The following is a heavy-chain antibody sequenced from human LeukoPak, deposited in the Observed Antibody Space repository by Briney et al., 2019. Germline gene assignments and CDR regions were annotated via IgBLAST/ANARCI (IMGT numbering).Heavy chain of an antibody. CDR2: IPYDGSSE. V-gene: IGHV3-30*18. J-gene: IGHJ4*02. D-gene: IGHD2-15*01. CDR1: GFSLNNYG. Sequence: GGSLRLSCAASGFSLNNYGMHWVRQAPGRGLEWVAMIPYDGSSEKYADFVKGRFTISRDNSKNTLYLQMNSLRDEDTALYYCAKPRVSIGSHFDYWGQGTLVTVSS. CDR3: AKPRVSIGSHFDY.